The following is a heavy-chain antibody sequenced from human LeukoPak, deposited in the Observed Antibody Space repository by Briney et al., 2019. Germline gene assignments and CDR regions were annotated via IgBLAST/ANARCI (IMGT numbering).Heavy chain of an antibody. CDR2: ISAYNGNT. D-gene: IGHD7-27*01. CDR3: AKGTGDMGYYFDR. V-gene: IGHV1-18*01. CDR1: GYIFTSYG. Sequence: GASVKVSCKATGYIFTSYGSSWVRQAPGQGLEWMGWISAYNGNTDYAQKVQGRVTMTTDTSTSTAYMELRSLRSDDTAVYYCAKGTGDMGYYFDRWGQGTLVTVSS. J-gene: IGHJ4*02.